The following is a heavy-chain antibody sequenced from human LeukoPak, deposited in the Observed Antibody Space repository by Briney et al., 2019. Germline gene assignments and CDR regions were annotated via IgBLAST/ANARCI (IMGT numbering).Heavy chain of an antibody. CDR3: TKNAGRGRSNDF. D-gene: IGHD2-15*01. Sequence: PSETLSLTCSVSGDSVSRPYWSWIRQPPGRGLEWMGYIQSSGIINYNPSLQGRVTIALDTSKNQISLSPSSVSAADTAIYYCTKNAGRGRSNDFWGQGTLVTVSS. CDR2: IQSSGII. J-gene: IGHJ4*02. V-gene: IGHV4-59*02. CDR1: GDSVSRPY.